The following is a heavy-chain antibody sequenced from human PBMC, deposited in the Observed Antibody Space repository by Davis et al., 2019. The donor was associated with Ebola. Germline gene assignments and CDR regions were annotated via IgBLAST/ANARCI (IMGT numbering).Heavy chain of an antibody. J-gene: IGHJ4*02. CDR3: AKGGRSSSWYGLDY. V-gene: IGHV3-9*03. Sequence: PGGSLRLSCAASGFTFDDYAMHWVRQAPGKGLEWVSGISWNSGSIGYADSVKGRFTISRDNAKNSLYLQMNSLRAEDMALYYCAKGGRSSSWYGLDYWGQGTLVTVSS. D-gene: IGHD6-13*01. CDR2: ISWNSGSI. CDR1: GFTFDDYA.